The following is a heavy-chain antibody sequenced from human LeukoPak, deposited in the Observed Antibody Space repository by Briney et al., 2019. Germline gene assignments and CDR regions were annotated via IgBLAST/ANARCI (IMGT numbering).Heavy chain of an antibody. CDR2: IHHSGST. CDR1: GGSFNDYY. CDR3: ARGLFNESVATPGHNYYFDY. Sequence: SETLSLTCAVYGGSFNDYYWTWIRQPPGRGLEWVGEIHHSGSTNYNPSLKSRVTISVDTSNNQFSLNLNSVTAADTAVYHCARGLFNESVATPGHNYYFDYWGQGTLVTASS. V-gene: IGHV4-34*01. J-gene: IGHJ4*02. D-gene: IGHD6-13*01.